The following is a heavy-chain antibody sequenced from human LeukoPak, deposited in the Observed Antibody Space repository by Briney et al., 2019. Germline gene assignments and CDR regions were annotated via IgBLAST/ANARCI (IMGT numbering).Heavy chain of an antibody. Sequence: KPSETLSLTCTVSGGSISSYYWSWIRQPPGKGLEWIGYIYYSGSTNYNPSLKSRVTISVDTSKNQFSLKLSSVTAADTAVYYCARSSFKPTRVGRLDPWGQGTLVTVSS. CDR1: GGSISSYY. CDR3: ARSSFKPTRVGRLDP. CDR2: IYYSGST. J-gene: IGHJ5*02. V-gene: IGHV4-59*01. D-gene: IGHD2-2*01.